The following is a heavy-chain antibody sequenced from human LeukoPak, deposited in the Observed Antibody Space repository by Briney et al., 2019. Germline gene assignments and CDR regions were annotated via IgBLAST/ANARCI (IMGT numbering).Heavy chain of an antibody. J-gene: IGHJ4*02. CDR1: GGSISSYY. D-gene: IGHD3-3*01. V-gene: IGHV4-59*12. CDR2: IYYSGST. CDR3: ARGRALRFLEWFTSDY. Sequence: SETLSLTCTVSGGSISSYYWSWIRQPPGKGLEWIGYIYYSGSTNYNPSLKSRVTISVDTSKNQFSLKLSSVTAADTAVYYCARGRALRFLEWFTSDYWGQGTLVTVSS.